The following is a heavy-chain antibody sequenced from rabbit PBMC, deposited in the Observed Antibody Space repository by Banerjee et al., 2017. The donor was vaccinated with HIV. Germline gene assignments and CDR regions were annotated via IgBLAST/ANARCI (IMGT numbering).Heavy chain of an antibody. CDR2: IVTGDGST. Sequence: QSLEESGGDLVKPGASLTLTCTASGIDFSGYYYMCWVRQAPGKGLELIGCIVTGDGSTYYASWVNGRFSISRENTQNTVSLQMNSLTAADTATYFCARDLAGVIGWNFGLWGPGTLVTVS. D-gene: IGHD4-1*01. V-gene: IGHV1S43*01. J-gene: IGHJ4*01. CDR1: GIDFSGYYY. CDR3: ARDLAGVIGWNFGL.